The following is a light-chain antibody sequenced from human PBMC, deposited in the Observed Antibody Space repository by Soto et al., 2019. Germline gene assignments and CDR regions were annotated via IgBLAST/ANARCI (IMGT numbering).Light chain of an antibody. Sequence: EIVMTQSPVSLSVSPGERATLSCRASQSVSTKLAWYQQKPGQAPRLLIYHASIRAAGIPARFSGSGSGTEFTLTISSLQSEDFAVSHCQQYNNWPPWTFGQGTKVEIK. CDR2: HAS. CDR3: QQYNNWPPWT. CDR1: QSVSTK. V-gene: IGKV3D-15*01. J-gene: IGKJ1*01.